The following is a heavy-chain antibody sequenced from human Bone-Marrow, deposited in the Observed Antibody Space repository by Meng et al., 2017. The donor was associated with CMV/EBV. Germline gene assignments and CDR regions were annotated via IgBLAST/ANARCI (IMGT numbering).Heavy chain of an antibody. D-gene: IGHD3-10*01. J-gene: IGHJ5*02. CDR2: INAGNGNT. CDR1: YPFTSYA. Sequence: YPFTSYAMHWVRQAPGQRLEWMGWINAGNGNTKYSQKFQGRVTITRDTSASTAYMELSSLRSEDTAVYYCARAFITMVRGVTWFDPWGQGTLVTVSS. CDR3: ARAFITMVRGVTWFDP. V-gene: IGHV1-3*01.